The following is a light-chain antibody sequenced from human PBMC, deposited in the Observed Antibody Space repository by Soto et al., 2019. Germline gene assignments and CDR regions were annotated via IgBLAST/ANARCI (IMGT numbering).Light chain of an antibody. CDR2: DVT. CDR1: SSDVGGYGY. V-gene: IGLV2-11*01. CDR3: FSYAGDYTFV. Sequence: QSARTQPRSVSGSPGQSVTISCTGTSSDVGGYGYVSWFQQHPGKAPKLMIYDVTTRPSGIPDRFSGSKSASTASLTISGLQAEDEADYYCFSYAGDYTFVFGSGTKLTVL. J-gene: IGLJ1*01.